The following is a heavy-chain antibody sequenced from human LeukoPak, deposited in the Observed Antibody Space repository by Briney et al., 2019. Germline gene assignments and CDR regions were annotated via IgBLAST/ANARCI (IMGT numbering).Heavy chain of an antibody. CDR3: ARRLHARRDPYNPFDS. J-gene: IGHJ4*02. V-gene: IGHV1-69*01. CDR1: GGDFNTYS. Sequence: SVKVSCKASGGDFNTYSLSWIRQAPGQGLEWMGGIVTILRTPTYAQRFQGRVKIIADEVRGTVYMELGSLTSGDTAVYYCARRLHARRDPYNPFDSWGKGTLVTVSA. D-gene: IGHD1-1*01. CDR2: IVTILRTP.